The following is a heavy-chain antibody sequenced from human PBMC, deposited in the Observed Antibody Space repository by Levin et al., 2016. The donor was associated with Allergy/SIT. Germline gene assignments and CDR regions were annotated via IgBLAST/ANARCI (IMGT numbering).Heavy chain of an antibody. CDR2: IYYSGST. Sequence: SETLSLTCTVSGGSISSGGYYWSWIRQHPGKGLEWIGYIYYSGSTYYNPSLKSRVTISVDTSKNQFSLKLSSVTAADTAVYYCARDRPYFDWFSGFGAFDIWGQGTMVTVSS. CDR3: ARDRPYFDWFSGFGAFDI. CDR1: GGSISSGGYY. D-gene: IGHD3-9*01. J-gene: IGHJ3*02. V-gene: IGHV4-31*03.